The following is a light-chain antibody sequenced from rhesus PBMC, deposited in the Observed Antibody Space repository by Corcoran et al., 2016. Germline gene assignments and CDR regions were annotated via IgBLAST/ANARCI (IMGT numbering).Light chain of an antibody. J-gene: IGKJ1*01. CDR1: QNIFSN. V-gene: IGKV1S12*01. CDR2: AAS. CDR3: QHYYHSPRT. Sequence: DIQMSQSPSALSASVGDRVTISCRASQNIFSNLAWYQQKPGKAPKLLIYAASTLQTGIPSRFSGSRSGPAFTLTISSLQPEDSAAYYCQHYYHSPRTFGQGTKVEVK.